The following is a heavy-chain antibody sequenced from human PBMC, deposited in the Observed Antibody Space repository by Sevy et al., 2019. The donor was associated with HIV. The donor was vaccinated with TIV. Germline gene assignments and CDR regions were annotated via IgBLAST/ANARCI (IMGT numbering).Heavy chain of an antibody. V-gene: IGHV4-59*08. Sequence: SETLSLTCTVSGGSITSLYWNWIRQPPGKGLEWIANIYYNGHINYNPSLKSRVTLSPDPSKNQFSLRLSSVTAADTAMYYCAGENAWGRGYSWGQGTLVTVSS. CDR3: AGENAWGRGYS. CDR2: IYYNGHI. CDR1: GGSITSLY. J-gene: IGHJ4*02. D-gene: IGHD1-26*01.